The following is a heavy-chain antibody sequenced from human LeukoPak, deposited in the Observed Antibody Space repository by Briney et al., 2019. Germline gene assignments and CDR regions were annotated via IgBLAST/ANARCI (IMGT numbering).Heavy chain of an antibody. D-gene: IGHD1-26*01. CDR1: GGSFSGYY. CDR2: INHSGST. Sequence: SETLSLTCAVYGGSFSGYYWSWIRQPPGKGLEWIGEINHSGSTNYNPSLKSRVTISVDTSKSQFSLKLSSVTAADTAIYYCARNIVGPRQVDYWGQGTLVTVSS. J-gene: IGHJ4*02. V-gene: IGHV4-34*01. CDR3: ARNIVGPRQVDY.